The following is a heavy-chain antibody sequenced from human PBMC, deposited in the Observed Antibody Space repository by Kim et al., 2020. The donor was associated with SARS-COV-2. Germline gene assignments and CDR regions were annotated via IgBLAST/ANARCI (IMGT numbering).Heavy chain of an antibody. Sequence: TNYNPALKSRVTISGDTSKNQFSLKLSSVTAADTAVYYCARGIAAAGINYWGQGTLVTVSS. CDR3: ARGIAAAGINY. V-gene: IGHV4-59*09. J-gene: IGHJ4*02. D-gene: IGHD6-13*01. CDR2: T.